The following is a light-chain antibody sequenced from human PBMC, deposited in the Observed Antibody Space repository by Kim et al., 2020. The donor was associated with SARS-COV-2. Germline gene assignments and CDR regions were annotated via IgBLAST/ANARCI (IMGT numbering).Light chain of an antibody. J-gene: IGLJ2*01. CDR3: NSRDNSGNRVV. CDR2: GKN. CDR1: SVRGYY. Sequence: GHTARFTSRGDSVRGYYVNWYQQRPGQAPVLVIYGKNKRPSGSPDRSSGSSSGDTASLAITGAQAEDEADYYCNSRDNSGNRVVFGGGTQLTVL. V-gene: IGLV3-19*01.